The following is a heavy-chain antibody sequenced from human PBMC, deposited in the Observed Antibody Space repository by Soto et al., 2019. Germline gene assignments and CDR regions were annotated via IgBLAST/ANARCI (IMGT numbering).Heavy chain of an antibody. J-gene: IGHJ6*02. D-gene: IGHD5-18*01. CDR1: GGSFSGYY. CDR2: INHSGST. CDR3: ARGNYSSLGYYYYGMDV. Sequence: SETLSLTCAVYGGSFSGYYWSWIRQPPGKGLEWIGEINHSGSTNYNPSLKSRVTISVDTSKNQFSLKLSSVTAADTAVYYCARGNYSSLGYYYYGMDVWGQGTTVTVSS. V-gene: IGHV4-34*01.